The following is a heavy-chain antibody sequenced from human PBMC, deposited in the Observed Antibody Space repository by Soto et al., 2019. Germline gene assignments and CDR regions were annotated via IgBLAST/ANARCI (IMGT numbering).Heavy chain of an antibody. Sequence: LTRPVSGGAISQSRGYRGLIRQPPGKGREWIGSIYYSGSTYYNPYLKSRVTISVDRSKNQFSPKLSSVTAADTAVYYCARRRTVFDGMDVWGQGTTVTVSS. D-gene: IGHD3-10*02. V-gene: IGHV4-39*07. CDR3: ARRRTVFDGMDV. J-gene: IGHJ6*02. CDR2: IYYSGST. CDR1: GGAISQSRGY.